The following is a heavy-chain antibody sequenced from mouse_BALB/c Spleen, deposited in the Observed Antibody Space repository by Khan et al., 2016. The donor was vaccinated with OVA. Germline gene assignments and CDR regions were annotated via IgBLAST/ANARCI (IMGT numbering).Heavy chain of an antibody. CDR1: GYTFTDYS. CDR3: AIRDYFDY. V-gene: IGHV1S137*01. CDR2: ISTDSVNT. Sequence: QIQLVQSEPELVRPGVSVKISCKGSGYTFTDYSMHWVKQSHAKSLEWIGVISTDSVNTNYNQKFKGKATLTVDKSSSTAYMELARMTSEDSAIYYCAIRDYFDYWGQGTTLTVSS. J-gene: IGHJ2*01.